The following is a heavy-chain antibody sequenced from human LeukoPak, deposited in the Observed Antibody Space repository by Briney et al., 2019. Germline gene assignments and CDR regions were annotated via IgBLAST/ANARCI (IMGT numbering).Heavy chain of an antibody. D-gene: IGHD2-2*01. J-gene: IGHJ6*03. Sequence: GRSLRLSCPSSGFTFDDYAMHWVRQAPGKGLEGVSGISWNSGSIGYADSVNGRFTISRDNPKNYLDVQMNSRTASDTSVCYLHTSCQPHYFMDVWGKGTTVTVSS. CDR3: HTSCQPHYFMDV. V-gene: IGHV3-9*01. CDR2: ISWNSGSI. CDR1: GFTFDDYA.